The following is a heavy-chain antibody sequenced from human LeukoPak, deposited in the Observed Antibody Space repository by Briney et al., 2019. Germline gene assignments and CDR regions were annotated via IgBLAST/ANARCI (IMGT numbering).Heavy chain of an antibody. D-gene: IGHD3-10*01. Sequence: SGPTLVNPTQTLTLTCTFSGFSVTTSGVGVGWIRQPPGKALECLALLYWNDEKRYSPSLKSRLTITKDTAKNQVVLTMTNMDPVATATDYCSHESVRGVVFDYWGQGALVTVSS. CDR2: LYWNDEK. J-gene: IGHJ4*02. CDR3: SHESVRGVVFDY. V-gene: IGHV2-5*01. CDR1: GFSVTTSGVG.